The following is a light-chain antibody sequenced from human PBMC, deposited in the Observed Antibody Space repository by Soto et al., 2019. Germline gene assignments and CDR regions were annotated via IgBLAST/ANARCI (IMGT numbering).Light chain of an antibody. CDR1: SSNIGAGYD. Sequence: QPVLTQPPSVSRAPGQRVTISCTGSSSNIGAGYDVHWYQQLPGTAPKLLIYGNSNRPSGVPDRFSGSKSGTSASLAITGLQAEDEADYYCQSYDSSLSGPVFGGGTKLTVL. CDR2: GNS. J-gene: IGLJ2*01. CDR3: QSYDSSLSGPV. V-gene: IGLV1-40*01.